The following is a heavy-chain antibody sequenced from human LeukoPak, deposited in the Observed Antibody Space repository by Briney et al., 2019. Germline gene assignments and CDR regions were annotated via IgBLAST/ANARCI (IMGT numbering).Heavy chain of an antibody. CDR2: IYYSGST. J-gene: IGHJ4*02. CDR3: ARRAPYSYEWSTLDY. CDR1: GDSISSYY. V-gene: IGHV4-59*08. D-gene: IGHD5-18*01. Sequence: SETLSLTCTVSGDSISSYYWNWIRQPPAKGLDWIGYIYYSGSTNYNPSLKSRVTISVDTSKNQFSLKLSSVTAADTAVYYCARRAPYSYEWSTLDYWGQGTLVTVSS.